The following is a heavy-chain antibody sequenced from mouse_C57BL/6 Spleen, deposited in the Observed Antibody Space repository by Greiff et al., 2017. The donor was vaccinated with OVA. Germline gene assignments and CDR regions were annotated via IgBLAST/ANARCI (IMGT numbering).Heavy chain of an antibody. J-gene: IGHJ4*01. Sequence: QVQLQQPGAELVMPGASVKLSCKASGYTFTSYWMHWVKQRPGQGLEWIGEIDPSDSYTNYNQTFKGKSTLTVDKSSSTAYMQLSSLTSEDSAVYYCARGHDYYGSSLYAMDYWGQGTSVTVSS. CDR1: GYTFTSYW. CDR3: ARGHDYYGSSLYAMDY. V-gene: IGHV1-69*01. D-gene: IGHD1-1*01. CDR2: IDPSDSYT.